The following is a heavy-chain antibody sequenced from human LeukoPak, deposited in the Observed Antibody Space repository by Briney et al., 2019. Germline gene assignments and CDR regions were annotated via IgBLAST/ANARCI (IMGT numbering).Heavy chain of an antibody. D-gene: IGHD5-18*01. J-gene: IGHJ4*02. CDR1: GGSISTNNW. V-gene: IGHV4-4*02. CDR2: IYHSGST. CDR3: ASKEYTYGYFHS. Sequence: SGTLSLTCAVSGGSISTNNWWSGVRQPPGKGLEWIGEIYHSGSTNYNPSLKSRVTISVDKSKNQFSLRLSSVTAADTAVYYCASKEYTYGYFHSWGQGTLVTVSS.